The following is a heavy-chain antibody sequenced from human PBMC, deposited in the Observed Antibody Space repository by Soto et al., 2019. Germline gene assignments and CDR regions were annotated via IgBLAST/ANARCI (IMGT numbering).Heavy chain of an antibody. Sequence: GGSLRLSCAASGFSFSGYNMNWVRQAPGKGLEWVSSISGDSNYIYYADSVQGRFTISRDNDKNSVYLQMNSLRAEDTAVYYCARVVYFDRSAYGLWGQGTMVTVSS. J-gene: IGHJ3*01. D-gene: IGHD3-22*01. CDR1: GFSFSGYN. CDR3: ARVVYFDRSAYGL. V-gene: IGHV3-21*01. CDR2: ISGDSNYI.